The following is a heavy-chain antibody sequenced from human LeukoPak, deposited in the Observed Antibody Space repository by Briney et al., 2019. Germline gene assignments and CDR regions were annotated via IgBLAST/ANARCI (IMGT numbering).Heavy chain of an antibody. CDR1: GFTFSSYG. Sequence: GRSLRLSCAASGFTFSSYGMHWVRQAPGKGLEWVAVIWYDGSNKYYADSVKGRLTISRDNSKNTLYLQMNSLRAEDTAVYYCARGNTAMAKLPSDYWGQGTLVTVSS. CDR3: ARGNTAMAKLPSDY. V-gene: IGHV3-33*01. J-gene: IGHJ4*02. D-gene: IGHD5-18*01. CDR2: IWYDGSNK.